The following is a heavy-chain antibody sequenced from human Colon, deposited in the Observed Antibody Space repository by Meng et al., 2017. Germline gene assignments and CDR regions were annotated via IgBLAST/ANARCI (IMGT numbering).Heavy chain of an antibody. CDR2: IGTSGGDT. CDR1: GFTLNNYP. Sequence: GESLKISCATSGFTLNNYPMTWVRQAPGKGLEWVSTIGTSGGDTHYPDSVKGRFTISRDNSKNTLYLQMNSLRAKNTAVYFCAKYYYVSRSLGRFFDYWGQGTLVTVSS. J-gene: IGHJ4*02. D-gene: IGHD3-10*01. V-gene: IGHV3-23*01. CDR3: AKYYYVSRSLGRFFDY.